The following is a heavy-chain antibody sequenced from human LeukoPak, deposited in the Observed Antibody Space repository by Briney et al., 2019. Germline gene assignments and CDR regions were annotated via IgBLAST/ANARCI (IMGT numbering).Heavy chain of an antibody. D-gene: IGHD2-15*01. V-gene: IGHV1-24*01. Sequence: ASVKVSCKVSGYTLTELSMHWVRQAPGKGLEWMGGFDPEDGETIYAQKFQGRVTMTEDTSTDTVYMELSSLRSEDTAVYYCARARHCSGGSCYQGFDYWGQGTLVTVSS. CDR1: GYTLTELS. CDR3: ARARHCSGGSCYQGFDY. CDR2: FDPEDGET. J-gene: IGHJ4*02.